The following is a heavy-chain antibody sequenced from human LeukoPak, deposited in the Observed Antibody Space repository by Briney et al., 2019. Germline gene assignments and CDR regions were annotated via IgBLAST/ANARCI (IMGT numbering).Heavy chain of an antibody. CDR3: ATPKPGVPPYYFDY. CDR2: FDPEDGET. J-gene: IGHJ4*02. V-gene: IGHV1-24*01. CDR1: GYTLTELS. Sequence: ASVKVSCKVSGYTLTELSMHWVRQAPGKGLEWMGGFDPEDGETIYAQKFQGRVTMTEDTPTDTAYMELSSLRSEDTAVYYCATPKPGVPPYYFDYWGQGTLVTVSS. D-gene: IGHD2-2*01.